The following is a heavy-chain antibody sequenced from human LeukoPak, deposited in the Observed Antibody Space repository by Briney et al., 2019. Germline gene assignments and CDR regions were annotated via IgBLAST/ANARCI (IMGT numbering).Heavy chain of an antibody. CDR2: IKQDGSEK. Sequence: PGGSLRLSCAASGFTFSSYWTSWVRQAPGKGLEWVANIKQDGSEKYYVDSVKGRFTISRDNAKNSLYLQMNSLRAEDTAVYYCAVDCSSTSCYDLYYWGQGTLVTVSS. J-gene: IGHJ4*02. CDR1: GFTFSSYW. CDR3: AVDCSSTSCYDLYY. V-gene: IGHV3-7*02. D-gene: IGHD2-2*01.